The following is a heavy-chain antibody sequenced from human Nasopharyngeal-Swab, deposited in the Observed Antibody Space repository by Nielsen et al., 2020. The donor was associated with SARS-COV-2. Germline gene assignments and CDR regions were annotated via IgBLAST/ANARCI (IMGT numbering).Heavy chain of an antibody. CDR2: VRQDAREQ. J-gene: IGHJ4*02. Sequence: GESLKISCAASGFPFRNHYITWVRQPPGKGLEWVANVRQDAREQFYADSVKGRFTISRDTYENKLYLQLNSLREEDTAVYYCVREGGTSGRAGYFDYWGQGTLVTVTS. D-gene: IGHD2-2*01. V-gene: IGHV3-7*01. CDR3: VREGGTSGRAGYFDY. CDR1: GFPFRNHY.